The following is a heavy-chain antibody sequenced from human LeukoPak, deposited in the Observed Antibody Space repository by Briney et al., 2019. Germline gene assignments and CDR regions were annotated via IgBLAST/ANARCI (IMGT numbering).Heavy chain of an antibody. V-gene: IGHV1-69*05. CDR3: ARGAYSSGWYQPHWFDP. J-gene: IGHJ5*02. D-gene: IGHD6-19*01. CDR1: GGTFSSYA. Sequence: SVKVSCKASGGTFSSYAISWVRQAPGQGLEWMGGIIPIFGTANYAQKFQGRVTITTDESTSTAYMELSSLRSEDTAVYYCARGAYSSGWYQPHWFDPWGQGTLVTVSS. CDR2: IIPIFGTA.